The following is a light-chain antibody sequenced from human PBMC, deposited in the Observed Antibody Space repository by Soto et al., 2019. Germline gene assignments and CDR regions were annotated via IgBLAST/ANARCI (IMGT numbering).Light chain of an antibody. CDR1: QSLSGNY. CDR3: QQYGRSHIYT. CDR2: GAS. Sequence: EIVLTQSPGTLSLSPGERATLSCRASQSLSGNYLAWYQQKPGQPPRLLIYGASTRATGIPDRFSGSGSGTDFTLTISRLEPEDFAVYNCQQYGRSHIYTFGQGNKLEIK. J-gene: IGKJ2*01. V-gene: IGKV3-20*01.